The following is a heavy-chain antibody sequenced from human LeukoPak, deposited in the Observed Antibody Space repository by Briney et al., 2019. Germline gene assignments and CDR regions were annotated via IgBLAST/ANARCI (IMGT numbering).Heavy chain of an antibody. J-gene: IGHJ5*02. D-gene: IGHD3-22*01. CDR1: GGSISSSNW. CDR3: ARVVNDYYDSSGYLFDP. V-gene: IGHV4-4*02. CDR2: IYHSGST. Sequence: SGTLCLTCAVSGGSISSSNWWSWVRQPPGKGLEWIGEIYHSGSTNYNPSLKSRVTISVDKSKNQFSLKLSSVTAADTAVYYCARVVNDYYDSSGYLFDPWGQGTLVTVSS.